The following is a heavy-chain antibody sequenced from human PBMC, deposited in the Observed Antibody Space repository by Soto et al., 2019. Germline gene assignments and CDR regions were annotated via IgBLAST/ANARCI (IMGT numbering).Heavy chain of an antibody. D-gene: IGHD6-13*01. V-gene: IGHV5-51*01. J-gene: IGHJ6*02. CDR1: GYSFTSYW. CDR3: ASGYSSIMTRTLGYYYGMDV. CDR2: IYPGDSDT. Sequence: GESLKISCKGSGYSFTSYWIGWVRQMPGKGLEWMGIIYPGDSDTRYSPSFQGQVTISADKSISTAYLQWSSLKASDTAMYYCASGYSSIMTRTLGYYYGMDVWGQGTTVTVSS.